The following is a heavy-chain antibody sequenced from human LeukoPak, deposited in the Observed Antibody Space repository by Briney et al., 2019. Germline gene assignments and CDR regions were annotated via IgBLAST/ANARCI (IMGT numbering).Heavy chain of an antibody. Sequence: GGSLRLSCSASGFTFSIYAMHWVRQAPGKGLEYVSAISSHGDTTYYADSVEGRFAISRDNSKNTLYLQMSSLRAEDTAVYYCVKGSSYYYDSGGYYVDYWGQGTLVTVSS. CDR3: VKGSSYYYDSGGYYVDY. D-gene: IGHD3-22*01. J-gene: IGHJ4*02. CDR1: GFTFSIYA. V-gene: IGHV3-64D*06. CDR2: ISSHGDTT.